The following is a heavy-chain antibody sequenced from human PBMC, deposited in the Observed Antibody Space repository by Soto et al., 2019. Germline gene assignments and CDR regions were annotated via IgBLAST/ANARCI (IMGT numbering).Heavy chain of an antibody. CDR3: ATSFSGTAMAFFDY. D-gene: IGHD5-18*01. CDR1: GGSISSADYY. V-gene: IGHV4-30-4*01. J-gene: IGHJ4*02. Sequence: SETLSLTCTVSGGSISSADYYWSWIRQPPGKGLEWIGYFHSSGATYKDPSLKSRVTISVDTSKNQISLKLDSVTAADTAVYYCATSFSGTAMAFFDYWGQGTLVTVS. CDR2: FHSSGAT.